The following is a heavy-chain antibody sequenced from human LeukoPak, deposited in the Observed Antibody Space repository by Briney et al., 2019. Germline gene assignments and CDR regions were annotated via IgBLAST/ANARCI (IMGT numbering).Heavy chain of an antibody. CDR1: GGSFSGYY. J-gene: IGHJ1*01. Sequence: SETLSLTCAVYGGSFSGYYWSWIRQPPGKGLEWIGEINHSGSTNYNPSLKSRVTISVDTSKNRFSLKLSSVTAADTAVYYCARGPYNPIVVVTHLSAPTAGYFEHWGQGTLVTVSS. V-gene: IGHV4-34*01. CDR3: ARGPYNPIVVVTHLSAPTAGYFEH. CDR2: INHSGST. D-gene: IGHD3-22*01.